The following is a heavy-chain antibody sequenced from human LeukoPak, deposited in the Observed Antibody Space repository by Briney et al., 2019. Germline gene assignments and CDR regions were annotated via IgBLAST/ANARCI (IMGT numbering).Heavy chain of an antibody. D-gene: IGHD5/OR15-5a*01. V-gene: IGHV4-59*08. CDR3: AVNSTKHTFDI. CDR2: MYYSGST. Sequence: SVTLSLTCTVCGGSISTYYWSWTRQSPAKGLEWIGSMYYSGSTNYNPSLKSRVSISVDTSKNQFSLELSSVTAADTAVYYCAVNSTKHTFDIWGQGTMVTVSS. J-gene: IGHJ3*02. CDR1: GGSISTYY.